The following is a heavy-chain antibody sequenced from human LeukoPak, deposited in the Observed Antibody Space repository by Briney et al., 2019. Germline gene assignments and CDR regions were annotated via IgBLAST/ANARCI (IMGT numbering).Heavy chain of an antibody. CDR1: GFAFSSYA. Sequence: GGSLRLSCVVSGFAFSSYAMSWVRQAPGKGLEWVSGISGSGGSTYYADSVKGRFTISRDNTKNTLYLQMNSLRAEDTAVYYCAKDRHAPGRYCSSTSCFPFDSWGQGTLVTVSS. CDR2: ISGSGGST. CDR3: AKDRHAPGRYCSSTSCFPFDS. D-gene: IGHD2-2*01. V-gene: IGHV3-23*01. J-gene: IGHJ5*01.